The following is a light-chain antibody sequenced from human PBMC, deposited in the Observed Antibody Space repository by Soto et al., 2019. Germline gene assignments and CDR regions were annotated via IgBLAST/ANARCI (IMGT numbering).Light chain of an antibody. J-gene: IGKJ1*01. V-gene: IGKV3-11*01. CDR3: QRRSNWPRT. CDR2: DAS. CDR1: QSVSSN. Sequence: EIVLTQSPATLSLSPGERATLSCRASQSVSSNLAWYQQTPGQAPRLLIYDASNRATGIPARFSGSGSGTDFTLTISSLEPEDFAVYDCQRRSNWPRTFGQGTKVEIK.